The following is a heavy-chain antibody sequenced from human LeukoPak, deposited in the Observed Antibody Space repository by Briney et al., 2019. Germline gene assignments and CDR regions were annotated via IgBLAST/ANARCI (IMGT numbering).Heavy chain of an antibody. D-gene: IGHD2/OR15-2a*01. V-gene: IGHV4-31*03. Sequence: PSETLSLTCTVSGGSISSGGYYWSWIRQRPGKGLEWIGYIYYSGSTYYNPSLKSRVIISGDTSKNQFSLNLSSVTAADTAMYYCARGGSSLFFDYWGQGTLVTVSS. J-gene: IGHJ4*02. CDR2: IYYSGST. CDR3: ARGGSSLFFDY. CDR1: GGSISSGGYY.